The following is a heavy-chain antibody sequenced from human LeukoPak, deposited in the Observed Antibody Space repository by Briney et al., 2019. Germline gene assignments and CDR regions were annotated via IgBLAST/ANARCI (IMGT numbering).Heavy chain of an antibody. V-gene: IGHV1-2*02. Sequence: ASVKVSCKASGYTFTGYYMHWVRQAPGQGLEWMGWINPNSGGTNYAQKFQGRVTMTRDTSISTAYMELSRLRSDDTAVYYCARGEVLGFYSSGYYSGYLGQGTLVNGSS. D-gene: IGHD3-22*01. CDR1: GYTFTGYY. J-gene: IGHJ4*01. CDR2: INPNSGGT. CDR3: ARGEVLGFYSSGYYSGY.